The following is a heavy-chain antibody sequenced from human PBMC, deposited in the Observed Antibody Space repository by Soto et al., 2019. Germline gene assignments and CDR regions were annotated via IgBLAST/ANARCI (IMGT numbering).Heavy chain of an antibody. CDR3: ARGSPLGLIAAAGTRWRYYFDY. D-gene: IGHD6-13*01. CDR2: ISYDGSNK. J-gene: IGHJ4*02. CDR1: GFTFSSYA. Sequence: QVQLVESGGGVVQPGRSLRLSCAASGFTFSSYAMHWVRQAPGKGLEWVAVISYDGSNKYYADSVKGRFTISRDNSKNTLYLQMNSLRAEDTAVYYCARGSPLGLIAAAGTRWRYYFDYWGQGTLVTVSS. V-gene: IGHV3-30-3*01.